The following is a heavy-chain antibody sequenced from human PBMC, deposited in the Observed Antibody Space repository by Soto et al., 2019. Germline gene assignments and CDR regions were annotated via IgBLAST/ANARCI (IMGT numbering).Heavy chain of an antibody. CDR3: ANLLLWFGELSPAHDY. CDR1: GFTFSSYA. Sequence: PGGSLRLSCAASGFTFSSYAMSWVRQAPGKGLEWVSAISGSGGSTYYADSVKGRFTISRDNSKNTLYLQMNSLRAEDTAVYYCANLLLWFGELSPAHDYWGQGTLVTVSS. J-gene: IGHJ4*02. D-gene: IGHD3-10*01. CDR2: ISGSGGST. V-gene: IGHV3-23*01.